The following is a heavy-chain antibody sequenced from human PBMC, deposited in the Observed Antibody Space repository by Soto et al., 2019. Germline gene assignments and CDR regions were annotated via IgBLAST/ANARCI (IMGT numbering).Heavy chain of an antibody. Sequence: ASVKVSYKASGGTFSSYAISWVRQAPGQGLEWMGGIIPIFGTANYAQKFQGRVTITADESTSTAYMELSSLRSEDTAVYYCARASRPYGGNSGLYYYYYMDVWGKGTTVTVSS. CDR2: IIPIFGTA. CDR3: ARASRPYGGNSGLYYYYYMDV. V-gene: IGHV1-69*13. CDR1: GGTFSSYA. D-gene: IGHD4-17*01. J-gene: IGHJ6*03.